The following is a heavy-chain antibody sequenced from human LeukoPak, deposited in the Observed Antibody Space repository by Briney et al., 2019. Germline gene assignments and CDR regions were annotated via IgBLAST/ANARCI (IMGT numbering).Heavy chain of an antibody. D-gene: IGHD2/OR15-2a*01. V-gene: IGHV3-48*02. CDR2: ISSSGSTI. CDR1: GFTFSTYS. Sequence: GRSLRLSCAASGFTFSTYSMSWVRQAPGKGLEWVSYISSSGSTIYYADSVKGRFTISRDNAKNSLYLQMNSLRDEDTSVYYCARVHRLQGIDKADYWGQGTLITVSS. J-gene: IGHJ4*02. CDR3: ARVHRLQGIDKADY.